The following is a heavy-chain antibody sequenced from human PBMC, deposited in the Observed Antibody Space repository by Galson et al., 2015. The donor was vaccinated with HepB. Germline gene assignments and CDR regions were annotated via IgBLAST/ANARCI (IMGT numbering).Heavy chain of an antibody. J-gene: IGHJ6*02. CDR3: AGLGGTSGVDV. V-gene: IGHV3-74*01. CDR1: EFTFSIYW. Sequence: FLRLSCAASEFTFSIYWIHWVRQIPGKGLMWVSLISDDGTVRNYADSVRGRFTTSRDNGKRTVYLQMNSLRVDDSGVYYCAGLGGTSGVDVWGRGTTVTVSS. CDR2: ISDDGTVR.